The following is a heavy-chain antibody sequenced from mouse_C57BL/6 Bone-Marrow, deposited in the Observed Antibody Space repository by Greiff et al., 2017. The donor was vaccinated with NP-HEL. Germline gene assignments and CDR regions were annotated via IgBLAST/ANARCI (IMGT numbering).Heavy chain of an antibody. D-gene: IGHD1-1*01. CDR2: IYPGSGNT. J-gene: IGHJ2*01. CDR1: GYTFTDYY. Sequence: VQLQQSGAELVRPGASVKLSCKASGYTFTDYYINWVKQRPGQGLEWIARIYPGSGNTYYNEKFKGKATLTAEKSSSTAYMQLSSLTSEDSAVYFCARKELRSLYFDYWGQGTTLTVSS. CDR3: ARKELRSLYFDY. V-gene: IGHV1-76*01.